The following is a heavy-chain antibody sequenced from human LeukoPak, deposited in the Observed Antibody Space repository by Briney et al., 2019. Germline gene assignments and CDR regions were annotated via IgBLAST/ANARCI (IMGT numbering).Heavy chain of an antibody. J-gene: IGHJ4*02. Sequence: GGSLRLSCAASGFTFSNAWMRWVRQAPGKGLDWVGRIKSKTAGGTTDYAATVKGRFTISRDDPKNTMYVQMNSLKSEDTAVYYCAKSHRYDSSGYYGYWGQGTLVTVSS. CDR2: IKSKTAGGTT. V-gene: IGHV3-15*01. D-gene: IGHD3-22*01. CDR3: AKSHRYDSSGYYGY. CDR1: GFTFSNAW.